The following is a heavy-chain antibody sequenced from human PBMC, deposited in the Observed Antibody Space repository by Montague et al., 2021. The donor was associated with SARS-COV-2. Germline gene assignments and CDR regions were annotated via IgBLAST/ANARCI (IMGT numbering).Heavy chain of an antibody. J-gene: IGHJ3*02. D-gene: IGHD3-9*01. CDR1: GDSVSSKSVA. V-gene: IGHV6-1*01. CDR2: TYYGSKWYS. CDR3: ASSGITLTGLDAFDI. Sequence: CAISGDSVSSKSVASNWIRQSLSRGPECLGRTYYGSKWYSDYAESVKRXLVITPDTSKNQVSLQLNSVIPEDAAVYFCASSGITLTGLDAFDIWGQGTMVTVSS.